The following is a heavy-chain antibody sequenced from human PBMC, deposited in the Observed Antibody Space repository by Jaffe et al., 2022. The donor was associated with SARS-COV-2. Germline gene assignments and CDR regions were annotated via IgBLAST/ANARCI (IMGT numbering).Heavy chain of an antibody. CDR3: TRAKGYYDSSGLDAFDI. CDR2: IRSKAYGGTT. J-gene: IGHJ3*02. Sequence: EVQLVESGGGLVQPGRSLRLSCTASGFTFGDYAMSWVRQAPGKGLEWVGFIRSKAYGGTTEYAASVKGRFTISRDDSKSIAYLQMNSLKTEDTAVYYCTRAKGYYDSSGLDAFDIWGQGTMVTVSS. V-gene: IGHV3-49*04. CDR1: GFTFGDYA. D-gene: IGHD3-22*01.